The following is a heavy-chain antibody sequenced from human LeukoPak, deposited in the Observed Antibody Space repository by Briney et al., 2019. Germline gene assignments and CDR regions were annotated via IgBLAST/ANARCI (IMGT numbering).Heavy chain of an antibody. CDR1: GFTFDDYA. D-gene: IGHD1-20*01. CDR3: ASSVITEDAFDI. V-gene: IGHV3-9*01. Sequence: GGSLRLSCAASGFTFDDYAMHWVRQAPGKGLEWVSGISWNSGSIGYADSVKGRFTISRDNAKNSLYLQMNSLRAEDTALYYCASSVITEDAFDIWGQGTKVTVSS. CDR2: ISWNSGSI. J-gene: IGHJ3*02.